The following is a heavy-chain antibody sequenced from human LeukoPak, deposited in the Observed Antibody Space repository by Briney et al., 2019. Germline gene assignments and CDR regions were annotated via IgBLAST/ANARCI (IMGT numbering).Heavy chain of an antibody. J-gene: IGHJ6*03. Sequence: GGSLRLSCAASGFTFSRYWMSWVRQAPGKGLEWVANIKQDGSEKYYVDSVKGRFTISRDNAKNSLYLQMNSLRAEDTAVYYCARESRGYDILTGKYHRGYYSYYMDVWGKGTTVTVSS. D-gene: IGHD3-9*01. V-gene: IGHV3-7*01. CDR1: GFTFSRYW. CDR3: ARESRGYDILTGKYHRGYYSYYMDV. CDR2: IKQDGSEK.